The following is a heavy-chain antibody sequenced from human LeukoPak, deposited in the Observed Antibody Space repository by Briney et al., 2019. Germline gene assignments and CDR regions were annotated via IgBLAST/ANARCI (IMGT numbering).Heavy chain of an antibody. Sequence: AGGSLRLSCAASGFTFSSYAISWVRQAPGKGLEWVSAISGSGGSTYYADSVKGRFTISRDNSKNTLYLQMSSLRAEDTAVYYCAKSQRNDQQVVQRIDYWGQGTLVTVSS. D-gene: IGHD2-2*01. CDR3: AKSQRNDQQVVQRIDY. V-gene: IGHV3-23*01. J-gene: IGHJ4*02. CDR1: GFTFSSYA. CDR2: ISGSGGST.